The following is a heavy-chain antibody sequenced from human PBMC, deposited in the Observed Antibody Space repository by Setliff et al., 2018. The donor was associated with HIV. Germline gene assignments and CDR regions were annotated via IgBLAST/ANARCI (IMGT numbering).Heavy chain of an antibody. Sequence: ASVKVSCKSLGYTFTNYDIFWVRQAAGQGLEWMARMNPYSGDTALAQRFHGRVTLTRDTSIRTAYMTLSSLRSDDTAVYFCTRGPWGYDFWNGPSPMEVWGQGTTVT. D-gene: IGHD3-3*01. CDR3: TRGPWGYDFWNGPSPMEV. V-gene: IGHV1-8*01. CDR2: MNPYSGDT. CDR1: GYTFTNYD. J-gene: IGHJ6*02.